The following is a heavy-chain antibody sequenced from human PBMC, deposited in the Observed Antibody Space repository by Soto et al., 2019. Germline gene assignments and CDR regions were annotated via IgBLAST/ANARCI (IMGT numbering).Heavy chain of an antibody. CDR1: GGSFSGYY. CDR3: AACIWGNAFVV. V-gene: IGHV4-34*01. Sequence: PSETLSLTCAVYGGSFSGYYWSWIRQPPGKGLEWIGEINHSGSTNYNPSLKSRVTISVDTSKNQFSLKLSSVTAADTAVYYCAACIWGNAFVVCGQGIMVSVSS. J-gene: IGHJ3*01. D-gene: IGHD3-16*01. CDR2: INHSGST.